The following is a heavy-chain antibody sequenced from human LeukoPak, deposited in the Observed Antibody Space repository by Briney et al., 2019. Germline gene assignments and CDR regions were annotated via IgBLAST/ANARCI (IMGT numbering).Heavy chain of an antibody. CDR1: GYSFTSYW. D-gene: IGHD3-9*01. V-gene: IGHV5-51*01. CDR3: TRHPRYFDALTRRDYYYYMDV. Sequence: GESLKISCKGPGYSFTSYWIGWVRQMPGKGLEWMGIIYPGDSDTRYSSSFQGQVTISADKSISTAYLQWISLKASDTAMYYCTRHPRYFDALTRRDYYYYMDVWGKGTTVTVSS. J-gene: IGHJ6*03. CDR2: IYPGDSDT.